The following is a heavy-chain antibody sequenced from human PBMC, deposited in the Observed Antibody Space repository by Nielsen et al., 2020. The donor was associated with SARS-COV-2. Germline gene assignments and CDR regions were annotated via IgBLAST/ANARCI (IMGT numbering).Heavy chain of an antibody. CDR3: ATSSKQSIGSFDI. CDR1: GYTFKNYW. J-gene: IGHJ3*02. CDR2: IYPGDSDT. V-gene: IGHV5-51*01. D-gene: IGHD2-21*01. Sequence: GESLKISCKGSGYTFKNYWIVWVRQMPGGGLESMGIIYPGDSDTRYNPSSQGQVTISADKAISTAYLEFINLKASDTAMYYCATSSKQSIGSFDIWGQGTMVTVSS.